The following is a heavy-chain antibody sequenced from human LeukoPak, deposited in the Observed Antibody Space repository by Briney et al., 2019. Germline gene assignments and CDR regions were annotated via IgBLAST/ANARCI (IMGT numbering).Heavy chain of an antibody. D-gene: IGHD5-18*01. CDR1: GFTFSSYA. Sequence: GGSLRLSCAASGFTFSSYAMSWVRQAPGKGLEWVSAISDSAYSTFYADSVKGRFTISRDDSQNTLYLQMNSLRAEDTAVYYCARGVYSYAFDPWGQGTLVTVSP. J-gene: IGHJ5*02. CDR3: ARGVYSYAFDP. V-gene: IGHV3-23*01. CDR2: ISDSAYST.